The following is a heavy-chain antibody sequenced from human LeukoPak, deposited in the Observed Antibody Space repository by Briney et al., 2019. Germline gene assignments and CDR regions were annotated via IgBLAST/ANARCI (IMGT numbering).Heavy chain of an antibody. Sequence: PSETLSLTCTVSGDSISTSKSYWGWIRQPPLKGLEWIGSIYYTGNTYYNPSLKSRVTISVDTSKNQFSLKLNSVTAADTAVYYCARAGYGDSDFDYWGQGTLVTVSS. V-gene: IGHV4-39*07. CDR1: GDSISTSKSY. CDR3: ARAGYGDSDFDY. D-gene: IGHD4-17*01. J-gene: IGHJ4*02. CDR2: IYYTGNT.